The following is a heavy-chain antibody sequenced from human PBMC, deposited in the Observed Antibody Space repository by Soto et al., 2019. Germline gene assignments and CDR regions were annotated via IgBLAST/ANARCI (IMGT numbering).Heavy chain of an antibody. Sequence: QLQLQESGSGLVKPSQTLSLTCAVSGGSISSGGYSWSWIRQPQGKGLEWIGYIYHSGRTYYNPCLKSRVTISVDRSKNQCSLKLSSVTAADTAVYYCARVRGPYFGGDGYPPTPNLFDPWGQGTLVTVSS. CDR1: GGSISSGGYS. V-gene: IGHV4-30-2*01. D-gene: IGHD2-21*02. CDR3: ARVRGPYFGGDGYPPTPNLFDP. CDR2: IYHSGRT. J-gene: IGHJ5*02.